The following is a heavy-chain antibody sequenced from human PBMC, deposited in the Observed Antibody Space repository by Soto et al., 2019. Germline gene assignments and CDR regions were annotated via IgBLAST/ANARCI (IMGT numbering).Heavy chain of an antibody. CDR1: GFTFSSYA. D-gene: IGHD4-17*01. V-gene: IGHV3-23*01. CDR2: ISGSGGST. J-gene: IGHJ6*02. Sequence: GGSLRLSCADSGFTFSSYAMSWVRQAPGKGLEWVSAISGSGGSTYYADSVKGRFTISRNNSKNTLYLQMNSLRAEDTAVYYCAKPYGGNSGAPYYYYGMDVWGQGTTVTVSS. CDR3: AKPYGGNSGAPYYYYGMDV.